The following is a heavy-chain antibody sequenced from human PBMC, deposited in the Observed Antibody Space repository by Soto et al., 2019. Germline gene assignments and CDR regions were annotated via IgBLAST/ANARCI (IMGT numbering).Heavy chain of an antibody. J-gene: IGHJ5*02. CDR1: GGTFSSYT. Sequence: QVQLVQSGAEVKKPGSSVKVSCKASGGTFSSYTISWVRQAPGQGLEWMGRIIPILGIANYAQKFQGRVTITADKSTSTAYMELSSLRSEDTAVYYCARDVPGIAAAGTVGFDPWGQGTLVTVSS. D-gene: IGHD6-13*01. V-gene: IGHV1-69*08. CDR3: ARDVPGIAAAGTVGFDP. CDR2: IIPILGIA.